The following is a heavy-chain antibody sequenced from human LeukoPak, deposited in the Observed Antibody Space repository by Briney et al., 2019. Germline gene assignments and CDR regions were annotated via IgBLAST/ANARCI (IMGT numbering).Heavy chain of an antibody. CDR1: GFTFSSYA. Sequence: PGGSLRLSCAASGFTFSSYAMHWVRQAPGKGLEWVAVISYDGSNKYYADSVKGRFTISRDNSKNTLYLQMNSLRAEDTAVYYCARTYSSSPNFYYYYYMDVWGKGTTVTVSS. V-gene: IGHV3-30*01. CDR3: ARTYSSSPNFYYYYYMDV. D-gene: IGHD6-6*01. J-gene: IGHJ6*03. CDR2: ISYDGSNK.